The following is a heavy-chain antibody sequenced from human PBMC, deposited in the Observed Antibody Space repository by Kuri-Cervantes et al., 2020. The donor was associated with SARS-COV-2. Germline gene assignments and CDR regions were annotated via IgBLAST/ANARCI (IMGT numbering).Heavy chain of an antibody. V-gene: IGHV3-11*04. CDR2: ISSSGSTI. J-gene: IGHJ4*02. Sequence: GESLKISCAASGFTLSDYYMSWIRQAPGKGLEWVSDISSSGSTIYYADSVKGRFTISRDNAKNTLYLQMNSLRLDDTAVYYCSRDLTGEYDDWGQGTLVTVSS. D-gene: IGHD7-27*01. CDR3: SRDLTGEYDD. CDR1: GFTLSDYY.